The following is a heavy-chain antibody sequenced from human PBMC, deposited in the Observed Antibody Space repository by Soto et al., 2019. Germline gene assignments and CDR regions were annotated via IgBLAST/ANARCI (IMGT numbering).Heavy chain of an antibody. CDR2: ISAYNGNT. Sequence: QVQLVQSGAEVKKPGASVKVSCKASGDSFTNYGISWVRQAPGQGLEWMGWISAYNGNTNSAQKFQGRVTITTDTSTGTANLELRSLRSDDTAVYYCARRYCSYTTCYSIDYWGQGTLVTVSS. CDR1: GDSFTNYG. J-gene: IGHJ4*02. D-gene: IGHD2-2*01. CDR3: ARRYCSYTTCYSIDY. V-gene: IGHV1-18*04.